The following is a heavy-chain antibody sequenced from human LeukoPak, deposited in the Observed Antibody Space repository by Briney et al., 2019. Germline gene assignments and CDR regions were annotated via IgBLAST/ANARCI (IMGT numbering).Heavy chain of an antibody. V-gene: IGHV3-30*04. Sequence: TGGSLRLSCAASGFTFSSYAMHWVRQAPGKGLEWVAVISYDGSNKYYADSVKGRFTISRDNSKNTLYLQMNSLRAEDTAVYYCARDSDFWSGYGAFDIWGQGTMVTVSS. CDR2: ISYDGSNK. J-gene: IGHJ3*02. D-gene: IGHD3-3*01. CDR3: ARDSDFWSGYGAFDI. CDR1: GFTFSSYA.